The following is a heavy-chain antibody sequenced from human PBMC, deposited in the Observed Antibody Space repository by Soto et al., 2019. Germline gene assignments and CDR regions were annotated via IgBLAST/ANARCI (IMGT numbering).Heavy chain of an antibody. CDR1: GGSISSGGYY. D-gene: IGHD3-9*01. Sequence: PSETLSLTCTVSGGSISSGGYYWSWIRQPPGKGLEWIGSIYYSGSTYYNPSLKSRVTISVDTSKNQFSLKLSSVTAADTAVYYCARDHYVYDILTGYGYYYGMDVWGQGTTVTVCS. J-gene: IGHJ6*02. CDR2: IYYSGST. V-gene: IGHV4-39*07. CDR3: ARDHYVYDILTGYGYYYGMDV.